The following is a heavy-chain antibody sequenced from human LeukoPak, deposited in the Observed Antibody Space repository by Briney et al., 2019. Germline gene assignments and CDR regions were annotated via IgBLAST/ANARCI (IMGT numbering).Heavy chain of an antibody. D-gene: IGHD2-15*01. CDR3: ARGVGYCSGGSCYSRELLNYYYMDV. CDR2: IGTAGDT. Sequence: GGSLRLSCAASGFTFSSYDMHWVRQATGKGLEWVSAIGTAGDTYYPGSVKGRFTISRENAKNSLYLQMNSLRAGDTAVYYCARGVGYCSGGSCYSRELLNYYYMDVWGKGTTVTVSS. V-gene: IGHV3-13*01. CDR1: GFTFSSYD. J-gene: IGHJ6*03.